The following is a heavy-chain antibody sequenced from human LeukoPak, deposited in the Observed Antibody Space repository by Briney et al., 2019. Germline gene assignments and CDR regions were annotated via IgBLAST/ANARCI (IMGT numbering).Heavy chain of an antibody. CDR1: GGSISTSNYY. Sequence: SETLSLTCTVSGGSISTSNYYWGWIRQPPGKGLEWIGSIYHSGSTYYNPSLKSRVTISVDTSKNQFSLKLSSVTAADTAVYYCASATGYSSSWYARLDYWGQGTLVTVSS. D-gene: IGHD6-13*01. J-gene: IGHJ4*02. CDR2: IYHSGST. CDR3: ASATGYSSSWYARLDY. V-gene: IGHV4-39*07.